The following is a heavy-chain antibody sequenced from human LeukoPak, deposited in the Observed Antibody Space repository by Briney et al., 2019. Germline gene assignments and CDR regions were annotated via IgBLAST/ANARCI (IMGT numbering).Heavy chain of an antibody. V-gene: IGHV3-23*01. CDR2: VCRSGVNT. CDR1: GFTFSSYA. Sequence: GGSLRLSCAASGFTFSSYAMSWVRQAAGKGLEWVSTVCRSGVNTYYADSVKGRFTISRDNSKNTLYLQMNSLRADDTAVYYCARGRDGYNFDYWGQGTLVTVSS. CDR3: ARGRDGYNFDY. J-gene: IGHJ4*02. D-gene: IGHD5-24*01.